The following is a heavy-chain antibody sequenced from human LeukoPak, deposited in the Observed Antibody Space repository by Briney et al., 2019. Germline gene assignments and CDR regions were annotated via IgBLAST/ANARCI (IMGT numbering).Heavy chain of an antibody. CDR3: AADPRGVGATNDAFDI. J-gene: IGHJ3*02. CDR1: GFTFSNSA. Sequence: SVKVSCKASGFTFSNSAVQWVRQARGQRLEWIGWIVVGSGSTNYAQKFQERVTITRDMSTSTAYMGLSSLRSEDTAVYYCAADPRGVGATNDAFDIWGQGTMVTVSS. V-gene: IGHV1-58*01. D-gene: IGHD1-26*01. CDR2: IVVGSGST.